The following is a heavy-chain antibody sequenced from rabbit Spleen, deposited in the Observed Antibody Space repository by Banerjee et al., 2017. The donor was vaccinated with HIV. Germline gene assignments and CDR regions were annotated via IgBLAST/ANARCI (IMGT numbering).Heavy chain of an antibody. J-gene: IGHJ4*01. V-gene: IGHV1S45*01. CDR3: ARDLVAVIGWNFSL. Sequence: QEQLVESGGGLVKPEGSLTLTCTASGFSFSSGDDMCWVRQAPGKGLEWIACIYAGSSGTTYYKSWAKGRFTISKTSSTTVTLQMTSLTAADTATYFCARDLVAVIGWNFSLWGPGTLVTVS. CDR2: IYAGSSGTT. CDR1: GFSFSSGDD. D-gene: IGHD1-1*01.